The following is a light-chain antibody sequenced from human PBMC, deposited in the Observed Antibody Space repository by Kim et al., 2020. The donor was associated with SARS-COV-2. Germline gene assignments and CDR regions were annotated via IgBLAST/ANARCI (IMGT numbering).Light chain of an antibody. J-gene: IGLJ2*01. V-gene: IGLV1-44*01. Sequence: QSVLTQPPSASGTPGQRVTISCSGSSSNIGRNTIHWYQQLPGTAPKLLMYSNNQRSSGVPDRFSGSKSGTSASLAISGLQSEDEADYYCAAWDDSLNGVIFGGGTQLTVL. CDR1: SSNIGRNT. CDR2: SNN. CDR3: AAWDDSLNGVI.